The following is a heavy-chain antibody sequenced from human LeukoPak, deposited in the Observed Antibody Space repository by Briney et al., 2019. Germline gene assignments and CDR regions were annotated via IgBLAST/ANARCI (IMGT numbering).Heavy chain of an antibody. Sequence: GGSLRLSCAASGFTFDDYGMSWVRQAPGKGLEWVSGINWNGGSIGYADSVKGRFTISRDNAKNSLYLQMNSLRAEDTALYYCARDFPYGSGSYPDYWGQGTLVTVSS. CDR2: INWNGGSI. V-gene: IGHV3-20*04. CDR3: ARDFPYGSGSYPDY. J-gene: IGHJ4*02. CDR1: GFTFDDYG. D-gene: IGHD3-10*01.